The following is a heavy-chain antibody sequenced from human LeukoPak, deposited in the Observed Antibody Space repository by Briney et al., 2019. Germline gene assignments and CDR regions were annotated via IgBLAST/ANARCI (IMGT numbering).Heavy chain of an antibody. CDR1: GFTFSSYA. CDR2: ISYDGSNK. J-gene: IGHJ4*02. V-gene: IGHV3-30-3*01. CDR3: ARGPLGSFDY. D-gene: IGHD7-27*01. Sequence: PGGSLRLSCAASGFTFSSYAMHWVRQAPDKGLEWVAVISYDGSNKYYADSVKGRFTISRDNSKNTLYLQMNSLRAEDTAVYYCARGPLGSFDYWGQGTLVTVSS.